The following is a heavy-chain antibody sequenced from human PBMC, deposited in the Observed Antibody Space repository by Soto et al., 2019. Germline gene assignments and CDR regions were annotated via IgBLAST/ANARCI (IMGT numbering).Heavy chain of an antibody. CDR2: INPSGGST. V-gene: IGHV1-46*04. CDR1: GYTFTSYY. J-gene: IGHJ6*02. CDR3: ARDQGDSSSWYYYGMDV. D-gene: IGHD6-13*01. Sequence: ASVKVSCKASGYTFTSYYMHWVRQAPGQGLEWMGVINPSGGSTNYAQKLQGRVTMTRDTSTSTVYMELSSLRYEDTAMYYCARDQGDSSSWYYYGMDVWGQGTTGTVSS.